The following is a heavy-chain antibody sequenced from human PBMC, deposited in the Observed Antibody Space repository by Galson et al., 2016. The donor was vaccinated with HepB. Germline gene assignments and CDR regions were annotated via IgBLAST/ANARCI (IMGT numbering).Heavy chain of an antibody. CDR3: VRGVANPYSGSYKQYYYGMDV. CDR2: ISFDGSQK. J-gene: IGHJ6*02. V-gene: IGHV3-30*04. CDR1: GFTFTNYG. D-gene: IGHD1-26*01. Sequence: SLRLSCAAPGFTFTNYGMHWVRQAPGKGLEWVAVISFDGSQKHYADSVTGRFTISRDNAKNTLYLQMNSLRAEDTAVYYCVRGVANPYSGSYKQYYYGMDVWGQGATVIVSS.